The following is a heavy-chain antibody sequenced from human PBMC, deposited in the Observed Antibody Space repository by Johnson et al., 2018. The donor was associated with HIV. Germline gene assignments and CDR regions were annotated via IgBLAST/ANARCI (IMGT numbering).Heavy chain of an antibody. CDR2: ISYDGSNQ. V-gene: IGHV3-30*18. CDR1: GFTFSSYG. Sequence: QVQLVESGGGVVQPGGSLRLSCAASGFTFSSYGMHWVRQAPGKGLEWVAVISYDGSNQYCVDSVKGRLPISRDNSNKTVYLQMNSLGPEDTALYYCAKDRHDYGDLDAFDIWGQGTMVTVSS. D-gene: IGHD4-17*01. CDR3: AKDRHDYGDLDAFDI. J-gene: IGHJ3*02.